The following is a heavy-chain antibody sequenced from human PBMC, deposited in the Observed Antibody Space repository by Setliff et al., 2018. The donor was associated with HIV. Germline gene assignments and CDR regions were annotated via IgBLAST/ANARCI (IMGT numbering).Heavy chain of an antibody. D-gene: IGHD4-17*01. Sequence: LSLTCTVSGGSLSTSSFYWGWIRQPPGKRLQWIGSIYFSGSTYYNPSLKSRVTISVDTSKNQFSLKLRSVTAADTGIYYCARHRSYGDYDPNWFDPWGQGTLVTVSS. CDR2: IYFSGST. J-gene: IGHJ5*02. CDR1: GGSLSTSSFY. V-gene: IGHV4-39*01. CDR3: ARHRSYGDYDPNWFDP.